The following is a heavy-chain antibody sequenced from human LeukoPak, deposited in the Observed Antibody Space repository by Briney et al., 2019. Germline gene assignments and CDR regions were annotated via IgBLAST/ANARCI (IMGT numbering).Heavy chain of an antibody. CDR2: ISGDVRST. CDR3: VKRVDYSEKYYFDS. J-gene: IGHJ4*02. CDR1: GFTFSSYA. D-gene: IGHD4-11*01. Sequence: GGSLRLSCAASGFTFSSYAMSWVRQAPGKGLEWVSAISGDVRSTFYADSVKGRFTISRDNSKNTLSLQMNSLRADDAAIYYCVKRVDYSEKYYFDSWGRGTLVTVSS. V-gene: IGHV3-23*01.